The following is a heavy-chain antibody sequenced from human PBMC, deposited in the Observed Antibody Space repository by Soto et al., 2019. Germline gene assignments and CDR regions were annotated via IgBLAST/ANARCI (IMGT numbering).Heavy chain of an antibody. CDR3: ARDRNSSSWYFPYYYYGMDV. J-gene: IGHJ6*02. CDR2: IYYSGST. V-gene: IGHV4-31*03. D-gene: IGHD6-13*01. CDR1: GGSISSGGYY. Sequence: QVQLQESGPGLVKPSRTLSLTCTVSGGSISSGGYYWSWIRQHPGKGLEWIGYIYYSGSTYYNPSLKSRVTISVDTSKNQFSLKLSSVTAADTAVYYCARDRNSSSWYFPYYYYGMDVWGQGTTVTVSS.